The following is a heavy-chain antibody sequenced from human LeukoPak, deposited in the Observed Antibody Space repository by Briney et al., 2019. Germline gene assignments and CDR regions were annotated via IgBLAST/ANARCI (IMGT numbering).Heavy chain of an antibody. CDR1: GGSISSYY. CDR3: AREESYYDSSGYSYNWFDP. D-gene: IGHD3-22*01. V-gene: IGHV4-59*01. CDR2: IYYSGST. Sequence: SETLSLTCTVSGGSISSYYWSWLRQPPGKGLEWIGYIYYSGSTNYNPSLKSRVTISVDTSKNQFSLKLSSVTAADTAVYYCAREESYYDSSGYSYNWFDPWGQGTLVTVSS. J-gene: IGHJ5*02.